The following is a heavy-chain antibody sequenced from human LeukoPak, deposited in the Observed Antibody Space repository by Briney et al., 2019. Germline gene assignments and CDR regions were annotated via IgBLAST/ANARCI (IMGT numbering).Heavy chain of an antibody. CDR3: ARGSTYYDSSGQVPFDY. D-gene: IGHD3-22*01. J-gene: IGHJ4*02. CDR1: GFTFSSYW. V-gene: IGHV3-48*01. Sequence: GGSLRLSCAASGFTFSSYWMNWVRQAPGKGLEWVSYISSSSSTIYYADSVKGRFTISRDNAKNSLYLQMNSLRAEDTAVYYCARGSTYYDSSGQVPFDYWGQGTLVTVSS. CDR2: ISSSSSTI.